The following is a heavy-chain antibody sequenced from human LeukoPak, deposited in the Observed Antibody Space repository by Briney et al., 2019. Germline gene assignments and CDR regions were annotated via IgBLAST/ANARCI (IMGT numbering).Heavy chain of an antibody. D-gene: IGHD6-19*01. CDR3: ARDCSSGWFGKGAY. V-gene: IGHV3-21*06. Sequence: GSLRLSCSGSGFTFRSYTMAWVRQAPGKGLEWVSSIDGDGTLKYYADSLKGRFTISRDNANNSVYLQMNSLTADDSGLYFCARDCSSGWFGKGAYWGQGTRVLVSS. CDR2: IDGDGTLK. J-gene: IGHJ4*02. CDR1: GFTFRSYT.